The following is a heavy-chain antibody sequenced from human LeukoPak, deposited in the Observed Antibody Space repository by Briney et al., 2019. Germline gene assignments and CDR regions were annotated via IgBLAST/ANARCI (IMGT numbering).Heavy chain of an antibody. J-gene: IGHJ6*02. CDR2: ISGSSGGT. Sequence: GGSLRLSCAASGFTFSNYAMSWVRQAPGKGLEWVSAISGSSGGTYYADSVKGRFTISRDNSKNTLYLQMNSLRAEDTAVYYCTRTRDYSGYYYYYGMDVWGQGTTVTVSS. CDR3: TRTRDYSGYYYYYGMDV. V-gene: IGHV3-23*01. D-gene: IGHD4-11*01. CDR1: GFTFSNYA.